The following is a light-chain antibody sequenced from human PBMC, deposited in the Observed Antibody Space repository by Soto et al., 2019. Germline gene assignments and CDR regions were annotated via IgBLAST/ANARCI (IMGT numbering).Light chain of an antibody. CDR3: QQYGSPPFT. CDR2: DAS. CDR1: QSVSRSY. J-gene: IGKJ4*01. Sequence: EIVLTQSPGTLSLSPGERGTLFCMAGQSVSRSYLAWYQQKHGQAPRLLIYDASTRAPGIPDRFSGSSGSGSGTDFTLTISRLEPADFAVYYCQQYGSPPFTFGGGTKGEIK. V-gene: IGKV3-20*01.